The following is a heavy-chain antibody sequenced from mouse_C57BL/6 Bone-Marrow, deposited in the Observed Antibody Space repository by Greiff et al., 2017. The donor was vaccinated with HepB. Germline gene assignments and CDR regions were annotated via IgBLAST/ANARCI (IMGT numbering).Heavy chain of an antibody. CDR2: ISSGSSTI. V-gene: IGHV5-17*01. Sequence: EVQLKESGGGLVKPGGSLKLSCAASGFTFSDYGMHWVRQAPEKGLEWVAYISSGSSTIYYADTVKGRFTISRDNAKNTLFLQMTSLRSEDTAMYYCARQITTVVDWYFDVWGTGTTVTVSS. J-gene: IGHJ1*03. CDR3: ARQITTVVDWYFDV. D-gene: IGHD1-1*01. CDR1: GFTFSDYG.